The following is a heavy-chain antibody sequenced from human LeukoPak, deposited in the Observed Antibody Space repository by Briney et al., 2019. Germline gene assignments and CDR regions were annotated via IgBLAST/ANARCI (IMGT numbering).Heavy chain of an antibody. Sequence: GGSLRLSCVVSGSSVGNYAMSWVRQAAGKGLEWFSGITTAADSYYRDSVEGRFTTSRDNSKNILYLQMNSLRAEDTAIYYCGKVVTTWAFDIWGQGTMVTVSS. CDR2: ITTAADS. CDR1: GSSVGNYA. J-gene: IGHJ3*02. CDR3: GKVVTTWAFDI. V-gene: IGHV3-23*01. D-gene: IGHD4-17*01.